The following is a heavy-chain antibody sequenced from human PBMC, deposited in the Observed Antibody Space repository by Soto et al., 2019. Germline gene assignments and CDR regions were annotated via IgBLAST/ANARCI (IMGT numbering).Heavy chain of an antibody. Sequence: QITLEESGPPLVKPTQTLTLTCTFSGFSLSAHGVGVGWVRQPPGKAPEWLALIYWDNDKRYSPSLKSRLTVTKDTSKNQVVLVMTNMDLVDTATYYCARRPTVTRPFDYWGQGALVIVSS. J-gene: IGHJ4*02. CDR3: ARRPTVTRPFDY. CDR1: GFSLSAHGVG. V-gene: IGHV2-5*02. CDR2: IYWDNDK. D-gene: IGHD5-18*01.